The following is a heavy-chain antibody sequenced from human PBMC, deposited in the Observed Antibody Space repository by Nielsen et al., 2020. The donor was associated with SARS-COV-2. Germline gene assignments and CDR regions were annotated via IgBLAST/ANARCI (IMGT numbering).Heavy chain of an antibody. J-gene: IGHJ6*02. Sequence: GESLKISCAASGFTFSSYWMSWVRQAPGKGLEWVANIKQDGSNKYYADSVKGRFTISRDNSKNTLYLQMNSLRAEDTAVYYCARDCVVSEWLVLRDYYYYGMDVWGQGTTVTVSS. CDR3: ARDCVVSEWLVLRDYYYYGMDV. CDR1: GFTFSSYW. CDR2: IKQDGSNK. D-gene: IGHD6-19*01. V-gene: IGHV3-7*01.